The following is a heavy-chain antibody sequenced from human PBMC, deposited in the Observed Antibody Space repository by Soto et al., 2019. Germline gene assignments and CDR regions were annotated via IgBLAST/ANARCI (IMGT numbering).Heavy chain of an antibody. CDR2: IKTKAEGETT. CDR3: TVRGGWLGA. J-gene: IGHJ5*02. Sequence: DVQLVESGGGFVKPGGSLRLSCAASGLTFNDVWMSWVRQAPGKGLEWVGRIKTKAEGETTDYAAPVKGRFTISRDDSKNIVQLEMNNLKTEDTAVYYCTVRGGWLGAWGQGMLVTVSS. V-gene: IGHV3-15*01. CDR1: GLTFNDVW. D-gene: IGHD3-22*01.